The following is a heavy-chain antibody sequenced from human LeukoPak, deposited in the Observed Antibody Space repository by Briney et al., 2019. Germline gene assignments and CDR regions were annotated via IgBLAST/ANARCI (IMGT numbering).Heavy chain of an antibody. Sequence: GGSLRLSCAASGFTFSSYGMHWVRQAPGKGLEWVAVISYDGSNKYYADSVKGRFTISRDNSKNTLYLQMNSLRAEDTAVYYCAKVSYYYGSERVYGMDVWGQGTTVTVSS. CDR2: ISYDGSNK. CDR1: GFTFSSYG. J-gene: IGHJ6*02. V-gene: IGHV3-30*18. CDR3: AKVSYYYGSERVYGMDV. D-gene: IGHD3-10*01.